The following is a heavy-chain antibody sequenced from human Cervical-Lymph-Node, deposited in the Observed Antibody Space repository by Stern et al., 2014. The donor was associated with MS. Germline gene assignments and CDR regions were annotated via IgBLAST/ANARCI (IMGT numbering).Heavy chain of an antibody. CDR3: ARSPATPSGYDRFDY. Sequence: EVQLLESGAEVKKPGESLKISCEASGYLFDDYWIGWVRQMSGRGLELVAIIFPRDSNTRYSPSVQGQVTISDDKSLSTAYLPWSTLRAADTAMYYWARSPATPSGYDRFDYWGQGALVTVSS. CDR2: IFPRDSNT. D-gene: IGHD5-12*01. CDR1: GYLFDDYW. V-gene: IGHV5-51*03. J-gene: IGHJ4*02.